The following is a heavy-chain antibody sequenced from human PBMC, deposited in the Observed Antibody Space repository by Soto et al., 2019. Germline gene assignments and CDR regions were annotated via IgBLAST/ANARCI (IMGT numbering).Heavy chain of an antibody. CDR2: IYYSGST. V-gene: IGHV4-39*01. Sequence: QLQLQESGPGLVKPSETLSLTCTVSGGSISSSSYYWGWIRQPPGKGLEWIGSIYYSGSTYFNPSRKSRDCQTVDTSKNQFSLKLSSVTAADTAVYYCARPDSGLYVVCVDPWVQGTLVTVSS. J-gene: IGHJ5*02. CDR1: GGSISSSSYY. CDR3: ARPDSGLYVVCVDP. D-gene: IGHD6-19*01.